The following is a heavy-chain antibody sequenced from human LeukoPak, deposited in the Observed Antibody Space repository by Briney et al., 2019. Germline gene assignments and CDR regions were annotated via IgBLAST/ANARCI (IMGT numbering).Heavy chain of an antibody. J-gene: IGHJ4*02. CDR1: GFTFSSYG. Sequence: GGSLRLSCAASGFTFSSYGMHWVRQAPGKGLEWVAVIWYDGSNKYYADFVKGRFTISRDNSKNTLSLQMNGLIPEDTAVYYCAKSVASDAYWGQGTLVTVSS. CDR2: IWYDGSNK. CDR3: AKSVASDAY. D-gene: IGHD5-12*01. V-gene: IGHV3-30*02.